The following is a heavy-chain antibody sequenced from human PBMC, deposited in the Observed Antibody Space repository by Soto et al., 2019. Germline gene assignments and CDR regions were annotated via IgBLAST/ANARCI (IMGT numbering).Heavy chain of an antibody. CDR2: ISYDGNTQ. CDR1: GFIFSGYA. CDR3: AKETNAYEINF. D-gene: IGHD3-9*01. J-gene: IGHJ4*02. Sequence: QVQLVESGGGVVQPGGSLRLSCAASGFIFSGYAMHWVRQDPGKGLEWVAVISYDGNTQYYADSVKGRFTVSRDNSNNILYVEMNNLRDEDTAMYYCAKETNAYEINFWGQGTLVTVSP. V-gene: IGHV3-30-3*01.